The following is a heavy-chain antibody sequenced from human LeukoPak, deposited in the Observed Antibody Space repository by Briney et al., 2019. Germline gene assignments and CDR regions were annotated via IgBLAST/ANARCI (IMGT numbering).Heavy chain of an antibody. CDR2: ISSSSSYI. D-gene: IGHD3-3*01. CDR1: GFTFSSYA. Sequence: GGSLRLSCAASGFTFSSYAMSWVRQAPGKGLEWVSSISSSSSYIYYADSVKGRFTISRDNAKNSLYLQMNSLRAEDTAAYYCARAPRRYDFWSGYHTFDYWGQGTLVTVSS. CDR3: ARAPRRYDFWSGYHTFDY. V-gene: IGHV3-21*01. J-gene: IGHJ4*02.